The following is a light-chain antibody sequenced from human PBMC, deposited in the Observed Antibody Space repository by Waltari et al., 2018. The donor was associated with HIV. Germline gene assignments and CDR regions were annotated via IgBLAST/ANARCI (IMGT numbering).Light chain of an antibody. CDR3: QSYDSSLSGSV. Sequence: QYVLTQPPSVSGAPGQRVTISCSGSRSNIGARFDVHWYQQIPGTAPKLLIYGNSNRPSGVPDRFSGSKSGTSASLAITGLQAEDEADYYCQSYDSSLSGSVFGGGTKLTVL. CDR1: RSNIGARFD. CDR2: GNS. V-gene: IGLV1-40*01. J-gene: IGLJ3*02.